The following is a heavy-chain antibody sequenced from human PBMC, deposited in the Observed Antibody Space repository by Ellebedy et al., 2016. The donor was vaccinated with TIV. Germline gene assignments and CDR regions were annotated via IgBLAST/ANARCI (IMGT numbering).Heavy chain of an antibody. Sequence: GESLKISCAASGFTFSSHNMNWVRQAPGKGLEWISCIGRSRGYIYYADSVKGRFTISRDNAKNSLYLQMNSLRAEDTAVYFCVRDGVDNPPNRGYNWFDSWGQGILVTVSS. D-gene: IGHD5-12*01. CDR3: VRDGVDNPPNRGYNWFDS. CDR2: IGRSRGYI. V-gene: IGHV3-21*01. J-gene: IGHJ5*01. CDR1: GFTFSSHN.